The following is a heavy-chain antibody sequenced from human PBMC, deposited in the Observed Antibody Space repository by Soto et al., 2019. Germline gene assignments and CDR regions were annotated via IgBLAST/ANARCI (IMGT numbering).Heavy chain of an antibody. CDR1: GFSLNTRGVG. CDR2: IYWDNDK. J-gene: IGHJ4*02. D-gene: IGHD3-10*01. V-gene: IGHV2-5*02. CDR3: AHNNYYGSGSVY. Sequence: QITLKESGPPLVKPTQPLTLTCAFSGFSLNTRGVGVGWIRQPPGKALEWLALIYWDNDKRYSPSLKTRLTTTKDTPKNHVVLMMTDMDPVDTATYYCAHNNYYGSGSVYWGQGTLVTVSS.